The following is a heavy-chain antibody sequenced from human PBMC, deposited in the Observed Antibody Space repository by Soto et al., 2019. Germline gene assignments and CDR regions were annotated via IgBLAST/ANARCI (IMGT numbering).Heavy chain of an antibody. CDR3: AREPSPIAVAGTWDY. V-gene: IGHV3-33*01. D-gene: IGHD6-19*01. CDR1: GFTFSSYG. CDR2: IWYDGSNK. J-gene: IGHJ4*02. Sequence: QVQLVESGGGVVQPGRSLRLSCAASGFTFSSYGMHWVRQAPGKGLEWVAVIWYDGSNKYYADSVKGRFTISRDNSKNTLYLQMNSLRAEDTAVYYCAREPSPIAVAGTWDYWGQGTLVTVSS.